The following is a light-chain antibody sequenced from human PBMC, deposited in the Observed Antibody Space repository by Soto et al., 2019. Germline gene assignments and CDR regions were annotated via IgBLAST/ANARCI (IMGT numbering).Light chain of an antibody. CDR1: QEISGY. CDR2: GVS. V-gene: IGKV1-9*01. CDR3: QPLHWA. J-gene: IGKJ1*01. Sequence: IHLTQSPSSLSSSVGDRVTITCRASQEISGYLAWYQQTPGKATKLLIYGVSTLQDGVSSRFSGSGSGTDFSLTISSLQPEDFATYYCQPLHWAFGQGT.